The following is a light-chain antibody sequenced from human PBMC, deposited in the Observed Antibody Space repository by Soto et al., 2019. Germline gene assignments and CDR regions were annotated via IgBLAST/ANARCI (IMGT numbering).Light chain of an antibody. V-gene: IGKV1-33*01. CDR3: QQYDHPPYT. J-gene: IGKJ2*01. CDR2: EAS. CDR1: QDISRY. Sequence: DIQMTQSPSSLSATVGDRVIITCQASQDISRYLNWYQQKPGKAPKLLIYEASNLERAVPSRFSGSGSGTDFTLTIKSLQPEDSATYYCQQYDHPPYTFGQGTKLEI.